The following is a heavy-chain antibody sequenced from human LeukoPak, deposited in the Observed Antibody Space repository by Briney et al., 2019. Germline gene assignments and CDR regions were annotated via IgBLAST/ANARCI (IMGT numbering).Heavy chain of an antibody. Sequence: ASVEVSCKASGYTFTRSDINWVRQATGQGLEWMGWMNPNSGNTGYAQKFQGRVTMTRDTSISTAYMELSSLRSEDTAVYYCARDNYPYGLDVWGQGTTVTVSS. D-gene: IGHD3-10*01. CDR3: ARDNYPYGLDV. CDR1: GYTFTRSD. J-gene: IGHJ6*02. CDR2: MNPNSGNT. V-gene: IGHV1-8*01.